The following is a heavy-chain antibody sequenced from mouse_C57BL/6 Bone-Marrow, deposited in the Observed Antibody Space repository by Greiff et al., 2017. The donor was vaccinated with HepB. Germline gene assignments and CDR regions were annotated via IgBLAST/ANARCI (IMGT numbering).Heavy chain of an antibody. Sequence: QSGAEPVRSGASVKMSCKASGYTFTSYNMHWVKQTPRPGLEWIGAIYPGNGDTSYNQEFKGKATLTVDKSSSTAYMRLSSLTSEFSAVYFCEKLADGYYVRYYAMDCWGRGTSVTVSS. J-gene: IGHJ4*01. CDR2: IYPGNGDT. CDR3: EKLADGYYVRYYAMDC. CDR1: GYTFTSYN. V-gene: IGHV1-12*01. D-gene: IGHD2-3*01.